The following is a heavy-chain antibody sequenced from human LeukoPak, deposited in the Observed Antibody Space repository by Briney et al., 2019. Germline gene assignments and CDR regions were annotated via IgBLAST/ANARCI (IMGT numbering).Heavy chain of an antibody. CDR3: ARSIFAFDYYDFYYMDV. CDR2: IYSGGNT. Sequence: GGSLRLSCTVSGFTVSSNSMSWVRQAPGKGLEWVSFIYSGGNTHYSDSVKGRFTISRDNSKNTLYLQMNSLRADDTAVYYCARSIFAFDYYDFYYMDVWGRGTTVTVSS. V-gene: IGHV3-53*01. J-gene: IGHJ6*03. D-gene: IGHD2-21*01. CDR1: GFTVSSNS.